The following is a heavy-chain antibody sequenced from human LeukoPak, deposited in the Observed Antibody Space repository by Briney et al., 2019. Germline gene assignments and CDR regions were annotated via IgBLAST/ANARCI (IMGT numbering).Heavy chain of an antibody. CDR2: IYSSGLT. J-gene: IGHJ4*02. CDR1: GGSIHSYF. V-gene: IGHV4-59*08. Sequence: SETLSLTCTVSGGSIHSYFWSWFRQPPGQGLEWIGYIYSSGLTDYNPSLKSRVAMSVDTSKNQFSLNLTSVTAADTAVFFCARIRAGSWFFDYWGQGTLVTVYS. CDR3: ARIRAGSWFFDY. D-gene: IGHD3-9*01.